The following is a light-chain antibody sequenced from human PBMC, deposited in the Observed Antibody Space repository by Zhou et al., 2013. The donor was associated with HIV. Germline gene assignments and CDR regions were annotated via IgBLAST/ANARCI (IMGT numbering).Light chain of an antibody. CDR3: QQYNKWPRG. CDR2: GAS. CDR1: QSVSSN. J-gene: IGKJ1*01. Sequence: EIVMTQSPATLSVSPGERATLSCRASQSVSSNLAWYQQKPGQVPRVLIYGASTRATGIPARFSGSGSGTEFTPTISSMQSEDSAVYYCQQYNKWPRGFGQGTKVEIK. V-gene: IGKV3-15*01.